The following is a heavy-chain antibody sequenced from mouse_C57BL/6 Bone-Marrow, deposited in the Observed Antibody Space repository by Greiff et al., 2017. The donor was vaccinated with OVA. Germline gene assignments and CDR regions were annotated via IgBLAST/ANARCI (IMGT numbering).Heavy chain of an antibody. CDR3: ARSRGNYGYFDV. CDR2: IYPRSGNT. V-gene: IGHV1-81*01. J-gene: IGHJ1*03. D-gene: IGHD2-1*01. Sequence: VQLVESGAELARPGASVKLSCKASGYTFTSYGISWVKQRPGQSLEWIGEIYPRSGNTYYNEKFKGKATLTADKSSSTAYMELRSLTSEDSAVYFCARSRGNYGYFDVWGTGTTVTVSS. CDR1: GYTFTSYG.